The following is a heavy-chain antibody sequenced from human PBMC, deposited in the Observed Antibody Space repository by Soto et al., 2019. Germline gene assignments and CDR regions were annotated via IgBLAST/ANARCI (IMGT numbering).Heavy chain of an antibody. J-gene: IGHJ4*02. CDR2: IYSGGSA. CDR1: GFSVSSSH. Sequence: PGGPLRLSCAASGFSVSSSHMNWVRQVPGKGLEWVSVIYSGGSAYYADSVKGRFTISRDNSKNTLYLQMNSLRAEDTAVYYCAKYYYDSSGYLVDYWGQGTLVTVSS. CDR3: AKYYYDSSGYLVDY. D-gene: IGHD3-22*01. V-gene: IGHV3-53*01.